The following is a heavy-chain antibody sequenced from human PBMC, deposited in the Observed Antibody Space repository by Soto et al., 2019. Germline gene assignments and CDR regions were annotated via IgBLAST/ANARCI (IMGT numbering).Heavy chain of an antibody. V-gene: IGHV3-23*01. CDR3: AKDPTVSLRGSDY. J-gene: IGHJ4*02. Sequence: LRLSCAASGFSFSSYAMTWVRQAPGKGLEWVSTISYSGTMTYYADSVKGRFTISRDNSKNTLYLQMTRLRDEDTAVYYCAKDPTVSLRGSDYWGQGNLVTVSS. CDR1: GFSFSSYA. CDR2: ISYSGTMT. D-gene: IGHD4-17*01.